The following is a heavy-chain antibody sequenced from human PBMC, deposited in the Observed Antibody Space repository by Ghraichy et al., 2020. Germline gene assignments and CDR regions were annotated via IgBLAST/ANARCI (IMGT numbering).Heavy chain of an antibody. CDR2: INHSGST. Sequence: SQTLSLTCAVYGGSFSGYYWSWIRQPPGKGLEWIGEINHSGSTNYNPSLKSRVTISVDTSKNQFSLKLSSVTAADTAVYYCARPARGVIGRYNWFDPWGQGTLVTVSS. CDR3: ARPARGVIGRYNWFDP. V-gene: IGHV4-34*01. J-gene: IGHJ5*02. D-gene: IGHD3-10*01. CDR1: GGSFSGYY.